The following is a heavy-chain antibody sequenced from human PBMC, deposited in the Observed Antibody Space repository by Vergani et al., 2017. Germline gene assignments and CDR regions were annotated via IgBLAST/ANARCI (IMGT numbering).Heavy chain of an antibody. D-gene: IGHD3-10*01. Sequence: QVQLVQSGAEVKKPGASVKVSCKASGYTFTSYGISWVRQAPGQGLEWMGWVSAYNGNTNYAQKLQGRVTITADESTSTAYMELSSLRSEDTAVYYCAGVMGYGSGSYYKRYWFDPWGQGTLVTVSS. CDR1: GYTFTSYG. V-gene: IGHV1-18*04. CDR2: VSAYNGNT. CDR3: AGVMGYGSGSYYKRYWFDP. J-gene: IGHJ5*02.